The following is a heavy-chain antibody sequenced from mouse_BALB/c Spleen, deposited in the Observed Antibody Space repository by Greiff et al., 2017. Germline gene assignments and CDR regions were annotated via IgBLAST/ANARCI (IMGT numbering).Heavy chain of an antibody. D-gene: IGHD2-4*01. V-gene: IGHV1-54*01. J-gene: IGHJ3*01. CDR3: ARNDYAWFAY. CDR1: GYAFTNYL. Sequence: VQLQQSGAELVRPGTSVKVSCKASGYAFTNYLIEWVKQRPGQGLEWIGVINPGSGGTNYNEKFKGKATLTADKSSSTAYMQLSSLTSDDSAVYFCARNDYAWFAYWGQGTLVTVSA. CDR2: INPGSGGT.